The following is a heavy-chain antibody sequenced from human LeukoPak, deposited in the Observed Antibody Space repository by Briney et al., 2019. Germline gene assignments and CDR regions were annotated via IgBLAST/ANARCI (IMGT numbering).Heavy chain of an antibody. J-gene: IGHJ4*02. V-gene: IGHV4-59*01. CDR2: IYYSGST. CDR3: ARGTTIAATD. D-gene: IGHD6-13*01. Sequence: SETLSLTCTFYGGSISSYYWSWIRQPPGKGLEWIGYIYYSGSTNYNPSLKNRVTISVDTSKNQFSLKLSSVTAADTAVYYCARGTTIAATDWGQGTLVTVSS. CDR1: GGSISSYY.